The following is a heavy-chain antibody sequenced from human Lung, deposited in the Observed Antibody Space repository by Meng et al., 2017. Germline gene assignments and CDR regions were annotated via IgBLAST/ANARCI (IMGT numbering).Heavy chain of an antibody. V-gene: IGHV1-18*01. Sequence: QGQLVQCGAEVKKPGASVKVSCEASGYTLSSDGFSWVRQAPGQGLEWLGWINTYNGKTDYAQKFQGRITMTTDTFTSTAYMELRNLRSDDTAVYYCATRGNPYLNCWGQGTLVTVSS. CDR3: ATRGNPYLNC. CDR2: INTYNGKT. CDR1: GYTLSSDG. J-gene: IGHJ4*02.